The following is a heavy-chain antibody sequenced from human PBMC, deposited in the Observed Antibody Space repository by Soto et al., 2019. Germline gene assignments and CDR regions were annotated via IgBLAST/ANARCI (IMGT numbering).Heavy chain of an antibody. CDR2: IYYSGST. J-gene: IGHJ6*02. CDR1: GGSISSGGYY. D-gene: IGHD3-22*01. V-gene: IGHV4-31*02. Sequence: SETLSLTXTVSGGSISSGGYYWSWIRQHPGKGLEWIGYIYYSGSTYYNPSLKSRVTISVDTSKNQFSLKLSSVTAADTAVYYCARDGYLMDYYGMDVWGQGTTVTVSS. CDR3: ARDGYLMDYYGMDV.